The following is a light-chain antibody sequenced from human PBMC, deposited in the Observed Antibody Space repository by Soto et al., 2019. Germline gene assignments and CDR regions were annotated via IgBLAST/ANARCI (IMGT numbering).Light chain of an antibody. CDR2: KAS. J-gene: IGKJ1*01. Sequence: DIVTMTCRASQSISSWLAWYQQKTGKAPKVLIYKASTLKSGVPSRFSGSGSGTEFTLTISSLQTDDFATYYCQHYNSYSEAFGQGTKVDIK. CDR1: QSISSW. CDR3: QHYNSYSEA. V-gene: IGKV1-5*03.